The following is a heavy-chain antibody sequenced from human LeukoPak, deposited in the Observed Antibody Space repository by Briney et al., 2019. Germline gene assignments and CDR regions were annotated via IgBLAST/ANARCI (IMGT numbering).Heavy chain of an antibody. Sequence: GGSLRLSCAASGFTFSSYSVNWVRQAPGKGLEWVSYISSSSRTIYYADSVKGRFTISRDNAKNSLSLQMNSLRAEDTAVYYCIVLAVAGTFGFDYWGQGTLVTVSS. D-gene: IGHD6-19*01. CDR1: GFTFSSYS. V-gene: IGHV3-48*01. J-gene: IGHJ4*02. CDR3: IVLAVAGTFGFDY. CDR2: ISSSSRTI.